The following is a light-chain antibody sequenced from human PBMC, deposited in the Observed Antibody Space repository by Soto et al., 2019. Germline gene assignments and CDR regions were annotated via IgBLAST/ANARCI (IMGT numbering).Light chain of an antibody. CDR1: QIVSSAY. V-gene: IGKV3-20*01. J-gene: IGKJ1*01. CDR3: QHYGSSWT. CDR2: GAS. Sequence: EIVLTQSTGTLSLSPGERATLSCMASQIVSSAYLVWYQQKPGQAPRLLIYGASSRATGIPDRFSGSGSGTDFTLTISRLEPEDFAVYYCQHYGSSWTLGQGTKVEIK.